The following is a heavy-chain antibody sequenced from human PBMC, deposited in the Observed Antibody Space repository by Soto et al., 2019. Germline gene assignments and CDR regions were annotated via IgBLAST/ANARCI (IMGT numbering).Heavy chain of an antibody. Sequence: QVQLQESGPGLVKPSETLSLICTVSGDSLSSGRYYWTWIRQSPGKGLEWIGYVYHVGTTKYNPSLNSRATITLDTSKSQFSLRLRSVTAADTAVYFCARESIVGDTKFDPWGHGTLVTVSS. J-gene: IGHJ5*02. CDR1: GDSLSSGRYY. CDR3: ARESIVGDTKFDP. D-gene: IGHD1-26*01. V-gene: IGHV4-61*01. CDR2: VYHVGTT.